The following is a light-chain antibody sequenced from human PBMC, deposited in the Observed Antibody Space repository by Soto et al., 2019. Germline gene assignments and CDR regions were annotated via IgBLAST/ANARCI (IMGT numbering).Light chain of an antibody. V-gene: IGKV3-20*01. J-gene: IGKJ1*01. CDR3: QQYGSSQA. CDR2: GAS. Sequence: EIVLTQSPGTLSLSPGERATPSCRASQSVSSSYLAWYQQKPGQAPRLLIYGASSRATGIPDRFSGSGSGTDFTLTISRLEPEDFAVYYCQQYGSSQAFGQGTKV. CDR1: QSVSSSY.